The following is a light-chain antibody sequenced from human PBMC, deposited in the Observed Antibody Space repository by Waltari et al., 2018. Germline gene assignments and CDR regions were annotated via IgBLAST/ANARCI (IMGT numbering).Light chain of an antibody. Sequence: SYELTQPPSVSVSPGQTARITCSGDALPKPYASWYQQKPGQAPVLVIYKDSERPSGIPERFSGSSSGTTVTLTISGVQAEDEADYYCQSADSSGRVFGGGTKLTVL. J-gene: IGLJ2*01. CDR2: KDS. V-gene: IGLV3-25*03. CDR3: QSADSSGRV. CDR1: ALPKPY.